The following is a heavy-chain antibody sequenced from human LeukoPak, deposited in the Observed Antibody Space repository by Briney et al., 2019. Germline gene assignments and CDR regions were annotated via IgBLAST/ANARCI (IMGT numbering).Heavy chain of an antibody. CDR1: GFPFSAYD. CDR3: VRGALPGDNWYFDL. V-gene: IGHV3-13*01. J-gene: IGHJ2*01. CDR2: FGSAGDT. Sequence: GGSLRLSCETSGFPFSAYDMHWVCQAPGKGLEWVSAFGSAGDTYYPGAVRGRFTISRDYAKNSLYLQMNSLRTGGTAVYFCVRGALPGDNWYFDLWGRGTLVTVAS.